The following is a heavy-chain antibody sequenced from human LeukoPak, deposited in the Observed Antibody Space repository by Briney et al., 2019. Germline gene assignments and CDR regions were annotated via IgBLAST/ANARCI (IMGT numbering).Heavy chain of an antibody. Sequence: GGSLRLSCAASGFTFSTYMMNWVRQAPGKGLEWLSYISGDSTTIYYADSVKGRFTISRDNAQNLLYLQMNGLRAEDTAVYYCTREVAYWGQGALVTVS. V-gene: IGHV3-48*01. D-gene: IGHD5-12*01. CDR3: TREVAY. CDR1: GFTFSTYM. J-gene: IGHJ4*02. CDR2: ISGDSTTI.